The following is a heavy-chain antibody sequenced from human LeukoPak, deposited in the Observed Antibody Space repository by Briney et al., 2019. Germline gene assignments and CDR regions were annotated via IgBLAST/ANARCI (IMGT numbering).Heavy chain of an antibody. Sequence: SETPSLTCAVYGGSFSGYYWSWIRQPPGKGLEWIGEINHSGSTNYNPSLKSRVTISVDTSKNQFSLKLSSATAADTAVYFCARGRVSSSTWYSTYYYYFYMDVWGKGTTVTVSS. CDR2: INHSGST. CDR3: ARGRVSSSTWYSTYYYYFYMDV. D-gene: IGHD6-13*01. V-gene: IGHV4-34*01. CDR1: GGSFSGYY. J-gene: IGHJ6*03.